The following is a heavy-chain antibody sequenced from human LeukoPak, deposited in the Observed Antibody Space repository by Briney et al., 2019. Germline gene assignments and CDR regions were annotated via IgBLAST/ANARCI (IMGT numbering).Heavy chain of an antibody. CDR2: ISVYNGNA. J-gene: IGHJ1*01. V-gene: IGHV1-18*01. Sequence: ASVKVSCKASGYTFTSYGISWVRQAPGQGLEWMGWISVYNGNANYAQKLHGRVTMTTDTSTSTAYMELRSLRSDDTAVYYCARLGVAGDPSSAEYFQHWGQGTLLTVSS. CDR3: ARLGVAGDPSSAEYFQH. CDR1: GYTFTSYG. D-gene: IGHD6-19*01.